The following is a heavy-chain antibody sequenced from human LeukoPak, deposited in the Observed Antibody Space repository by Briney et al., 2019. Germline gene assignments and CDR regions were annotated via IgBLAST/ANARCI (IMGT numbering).Heavy chain of an antibody. V-gene: IGHV3-33*01. CDR3: ARDLDYDSSGSQGYNWFDP. Sequence: GGSLRLSCAASGFTFSSYGMHWVRQAPGKGLEWVAVIWYDGSNKYYADSVKGRFTISRDNSKNTLYLQVNSLRAEDTAVYYCARDLDYDSSGSQGYNWFDPWGQGTLVTVSS. D-gene: IGHD3-22*01. CDR1: GFTFSSYG. J-gene: IGHJ5*02. CDR2: IWYDGSNK.